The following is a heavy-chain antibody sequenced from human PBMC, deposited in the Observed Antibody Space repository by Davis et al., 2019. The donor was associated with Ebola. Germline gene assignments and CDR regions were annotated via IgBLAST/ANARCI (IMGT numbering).Heavy chain of an antibody. CDR1: GFTFSSYW. CDR3: ARGDTAMVVDYYYYGMDV. V-gene: IGHV3-74*01. CDR2: INSDGSST. D-gene: IGHD5-18*01. J-gene: IGHJ6*02. Sequence: GESLKISCAASGFTFSSYWMHWVRQAPGKGLVWVSRINSDGSSTSYADSVKGRFTISRDNAKNTLYLQMNSLRAEDTAVYYCARGDTAMVVDYYYYGMDVWGQGTTVTVSS.